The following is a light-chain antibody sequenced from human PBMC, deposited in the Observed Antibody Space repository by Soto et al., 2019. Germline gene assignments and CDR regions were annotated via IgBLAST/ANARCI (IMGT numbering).Light chain of an antibody. CDR2: GAS. CDR1: QSVSSSY. J-gene: IGKJ1*01. V-gene: IGKV3-20*01. CDR3: QHYGSSWT. Sequence: IVLAQSPGPLSLSPGERATVSCRASQSVSSSYLAWYQQKPGQAPRLLIYGASSRATGIPDRFSGSGSGTDFTLTISRLEPEDFAVYYCQHYGSSWTFGQGTKVDIK.